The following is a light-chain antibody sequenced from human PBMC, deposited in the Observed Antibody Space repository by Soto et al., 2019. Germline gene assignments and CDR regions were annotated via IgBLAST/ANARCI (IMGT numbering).Light chain of an antibody. CDR2: GAS. CDR3: QRYGGSGIT. CDR1: QSVSSSY. Sequence: EIVLTQSPGTLSLSPGERATLSCRASQSVSSSYLAWYQQKPGQAPRLLIYGASSRATGIPDRFSGSGSGTEFTLTIGRLGPEDFAVYSGQRYGGSGITFAKGHDWRLN. J-gene: IGKJ5*01. V-gene: IGKV3-20*01.